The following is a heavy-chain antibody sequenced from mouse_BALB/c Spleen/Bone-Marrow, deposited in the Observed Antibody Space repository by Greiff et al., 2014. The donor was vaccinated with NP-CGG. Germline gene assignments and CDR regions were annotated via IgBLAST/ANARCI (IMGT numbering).Heavy chain of an antibody. CDR2: IDPANGNT. CDR3: ATYYYGSSWGFAY. V-gene: IGHV14-3*02. J-gene: IGHJ3*01. CDR1: GFNIKDTY. Sequence: VQLQQPGAELVKPGASVKLSCTASGFNIKDTYMHWVKQRPEQGLEWIGRIDPANGNTKYDPKLQGKATITADTSSNTAYLQLSSLTSEDTAVYYCATYYYGSSWGFAYWGQGTLVTFSS. D-gene: IGHD1-1*01.